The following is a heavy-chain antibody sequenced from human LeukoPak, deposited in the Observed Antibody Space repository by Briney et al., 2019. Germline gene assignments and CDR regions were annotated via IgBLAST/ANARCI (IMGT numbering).Heavy chain of an antibody. CDR1: GYTFTSYD. CDR2: IIPILGIA. V-gene: IGHV1-69*04. CDR3: AGTGIAAAGTNGMLDY. D-gene: IGHD6-13*01. J-gene: IGHJ4*02. Sequence: ASVKVSCKASGYTFTSYDINWVRQAPGQGLEWMGRIIPILGIANYAQKFQGRVAITADKSTSTAYMELSSLRSEDTAVYYCAGTGIAAAGTNGMLDYWGQGTLVTVSS.